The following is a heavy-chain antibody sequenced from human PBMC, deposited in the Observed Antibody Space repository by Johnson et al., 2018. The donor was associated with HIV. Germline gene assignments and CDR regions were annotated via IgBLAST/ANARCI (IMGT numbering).Heavy chain of an antibody. CDR3: TREDTFILPPYHDAFDF. D-gene: IGHD2/OR15-2a*01. Sequence: QVQLVESGGGVVQPGRSLRLSCAASGFTFSDYYMSWIRQAPGKGLEWVSYISGSTYYADSVKGRFTISRDNSKNTLYLQMNSLRPEDTAVYYCTREDTFILPPYHDAFDFWGQGTMVTVSS. V-gene: IGHV3-11*06. CDR2: ISGST. CDR1: GFTFSDYY. J-gene: IGHJ3*01.